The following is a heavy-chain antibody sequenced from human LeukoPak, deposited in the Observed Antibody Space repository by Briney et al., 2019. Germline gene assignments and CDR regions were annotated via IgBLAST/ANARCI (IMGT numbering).Heavy chain of an antibody. V-gene: IGHV3-33*01. CDR2: IWYDGSNK. Sequence: PGGSLRLSCAASGFTFSSYGMHWVRQAPGKGLEWVAVIWYDGSNKYYADSVKGRFTISRDNSKNTLYLQMNSLRAEDTAVCYCAREWGGTTGTTLAFDIWGQGTMVTVSS. D-gene: IGHD1-1*01. CDR1: GFTFSSYG. CDR3: AREWGGTTGTTLAFDI. J-gene: IGHJ3*02.